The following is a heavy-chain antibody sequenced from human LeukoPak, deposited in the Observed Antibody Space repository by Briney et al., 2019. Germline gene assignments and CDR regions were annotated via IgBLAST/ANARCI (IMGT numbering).Heavy chain of an antibody. CDR2: INHNSGGT. D-gene: IGHD2-2*01. CDR1: GYTFTGYY. Sequence: PEASVKVSCKASGYTFTGYYMHWVRQAPGQGLEWMGWINHNSGGTNYARKIQGRATMNRDTAISTAYKEMSRLRSDDTAVYYCASAPLSADYWRQGTLVTVSS. V-gene: IGHV1-2*02. CDR3: ASAPLSADY. J-gene: IGHJ4*02.